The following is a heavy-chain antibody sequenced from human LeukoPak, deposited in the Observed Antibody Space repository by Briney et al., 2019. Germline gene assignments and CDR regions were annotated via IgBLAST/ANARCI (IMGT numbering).Heavy chain of an antibody. V-gene: IGHV3-23*01. CDR1: RFTFSSYE. D-gene: IGHD4/OR15-4a*01. CDR2: ISGGGGSA. J-gene: IGHJ4*02. Sequence: GGSLRLSCAASRFTFSSYEMNWVRQAPGRGLEWVSAISGGGGSAYYADSVKGRFTISRDNSKNTLYLQMNSLRAEDTAVYYCARRAGAYSHPYDYWGQGTLVTVSS. CDR3: ARRAGAYSHPYDY.